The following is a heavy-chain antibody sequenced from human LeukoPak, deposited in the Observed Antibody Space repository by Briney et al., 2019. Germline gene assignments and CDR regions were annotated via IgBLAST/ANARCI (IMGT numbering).Heavy chain of an antibody. V-gene: IGHV3-53*01. CDR1: GFSVKTNY. CDR3: VNGRLGYCSEGVCHDAFAI. CDR2: IYSGGNT. Sequence: PGGSLRLSCAASGFSVKTNYMSWVRQAPGKGLEWVSVIYSGGNTYYADSVKGRFTISRDNPKNTLYLQMNSLRAEDTAVYYCVNGRLGYCSEGVCHDAFAIWGQGTRVTVSS. D-gene: IGHD2-8*01. J-gene: IGHJ3*02.